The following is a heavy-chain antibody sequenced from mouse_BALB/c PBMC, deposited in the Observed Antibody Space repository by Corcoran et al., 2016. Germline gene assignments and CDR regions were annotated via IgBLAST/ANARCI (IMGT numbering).Heavy chain of an antibody. CDR1: GYSITSGYS. CDR2: ISYDGSN. J-gene: IGHJ2*01. CDR3: ARVLLRLRGFDY. Sequence: DVQLQESGPGLVKPSQSLSLTCSVTGYSITSGYSWNWIRQFPGNKLEWMGYISYDGSNNYNPSLKNRISITRDTSKNQFFLKLNSVTTEDTATYYCARVLLRLRGFDYWGQGTTLTVSS. D-gene: IGHD2-4*01. V-gene: IGHV3-6*02.